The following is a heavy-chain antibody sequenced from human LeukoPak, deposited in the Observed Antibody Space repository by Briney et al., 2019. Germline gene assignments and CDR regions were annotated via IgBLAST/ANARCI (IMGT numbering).Heavy chain of an antibody. CDR3: AKAVAADFFLDY. CDR2: ISGSGGST. Sequence: GGSLRLSCVASGFTFSSYGMSWVRQAPGKGLEWVSAISGSGGSTYYADSVKGRFTISRDNSKNTLYLQMNSLRAEDTAVYYCAKAVAADFFLDYWGQGTLVTVSS. J-gene: IGHJ4*02. D-gene: IGHD6-19*01. V-gene: IGHV3-23*01. CDR1: GFTFSSYG.